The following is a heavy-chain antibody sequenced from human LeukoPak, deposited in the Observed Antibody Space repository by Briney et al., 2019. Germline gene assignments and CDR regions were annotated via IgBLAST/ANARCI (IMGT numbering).Heavy chain of an antibody. CDR2: ISGSGGST. J-gene: IGHJ5*02. Sequence: GGSLRLSCAASRFTFSSYAMSWVRQAPGKGLEWVSAISGSGGSTYYADSVKGRFTISRDNSKNTLYLQMNSLRAEDTAVYYCAKPVLLWFGEFINWFDPWGQGTLVTVSS. CDR1: RFTFSSYA. V-gene: IGHV3-23*01. D-gene: IGHD3-10*01. CDR3: AKPVLLWFGEFINWFDP.